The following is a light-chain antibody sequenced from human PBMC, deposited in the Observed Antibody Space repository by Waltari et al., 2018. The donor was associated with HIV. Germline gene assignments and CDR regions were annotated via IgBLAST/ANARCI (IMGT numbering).Light chain of an antibody. J-gene: IGLJ3*02. CDR2: DNT. CDR3: GTWDSSLGGWV. V-gene: IGLV1-51*01. CDR1: SSNIWRNY. Sequence: QSVLTQPPSVSAAPGQKVTISCSGSSSNIWRNYVSWYQQLPGAAPKLLIYDNTGRPSGIPDRFSGSKSGTSATLGITGLQTGDEADYYCGTWDSSLGGWVFGGGTKLAVL.